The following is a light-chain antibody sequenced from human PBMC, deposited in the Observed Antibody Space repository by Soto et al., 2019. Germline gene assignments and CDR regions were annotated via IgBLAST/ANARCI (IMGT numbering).Light chain of an antibody. Sequence: QPVLTQAPSASASLGAAVKVTCTLSSGYDTYAIAWHHQRPEKGPRYLMKVKSDGSHSKGDGILDRFSGSSSGAERYLTIPSLQSEDDGDYYCQTWGPDIRVCGAGTKLTVL. J-gene: IGLJ1*01. CDR3: QTWGPDIRV. V-gene: IGLV4-69*01. CDR1: SGYDTYA. CDR2: VKSDGSH.